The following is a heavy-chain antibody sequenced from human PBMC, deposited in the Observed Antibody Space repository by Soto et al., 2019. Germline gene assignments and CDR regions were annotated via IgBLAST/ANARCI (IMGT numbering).Heavy chain of an antibody. J-gene: IGHJ5*02. CDR2: ISGNSGTT. CDR3: AKATYRSSSWFDP. CDR1: GFTFTNYA. V-gene: IGHV3-23*01. D-gene: IGHD6-6*01. Sequence: GGSLRLSCAASGFTFTNYAMIWVRQAPGKGLECVSYISGNSGTTYHADSVRGRFTISRDNSKSTLYLQMNSLRVEDTAVYYCAKATYRSSSWFDPWGQGTLVTVSS.